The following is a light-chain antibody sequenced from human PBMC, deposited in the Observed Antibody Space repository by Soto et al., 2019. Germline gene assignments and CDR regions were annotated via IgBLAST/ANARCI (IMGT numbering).Light chain of an antibody. Sequence: QSVLTQPHSASGTPGQRVTISCSGSSCNIGTSSVHWFQQLPGTAPKLLISTTNQRPSGVPERFSGSKSGTSASLAISGLQSKDEADYYCAAWDDSLNGHVFGTGTKLTVL. J-gene: IGLJ1*01. CDR1: SCNIGTSS. CDR2: TTN. CDR3: AAWDDSLNGHV. V-gene: IGLV1-44*01.